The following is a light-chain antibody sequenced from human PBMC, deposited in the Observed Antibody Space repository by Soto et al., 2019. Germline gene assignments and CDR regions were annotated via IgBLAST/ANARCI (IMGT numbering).Light chain of an antibody. CDR1: QSVSSS. J-gene: IGKJ1*01. CDR2: DAS. Sequence: EIVLTQSPATLSLSPGERATLSCRASQSVSSSLAWYQQKPGQAPRLLMYDASNRATGIPARLSGSGSGTDFTLTISSLEPEDFALYYCQQRINWPPTFGQGTKVEIQ. CDR3: QQRINWPPT. V-gene: IGKV3-11*01.